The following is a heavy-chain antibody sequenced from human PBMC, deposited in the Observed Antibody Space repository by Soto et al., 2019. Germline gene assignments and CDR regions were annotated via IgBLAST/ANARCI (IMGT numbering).Heavy chain of an antibody. D-gene: IGHD2-2*01. V-gene: IGHV5-10-1*01. CDR1: GYSFTSYL. J-gene: IGHJ4*02. CDR2: IDPSDSYT. CDR3: ARHKGILVVEPGDY. Sequence: PGESLKISFKGSGYSFTSYLISWVRQMPVKGLEWMGRIDPSDSYTNYSPSFQGHVTISADKSISTAYLQWSSLKASDTAMYYCARHKGILVVEPGDYLGQGTLVTVCS.